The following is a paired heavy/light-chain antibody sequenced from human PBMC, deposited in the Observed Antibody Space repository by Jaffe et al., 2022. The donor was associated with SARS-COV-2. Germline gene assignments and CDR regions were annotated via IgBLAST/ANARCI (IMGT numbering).Light chain of an antibody. J-gene: IGKJ4*01. CDR1: QGISSY. V-gene: IGKV1-9*01. Sequence: DIQLTQSPSFLSASVGDRVTITCRASQGISSYLAWYQQKPGKAPKLLIYAASTLQSGVPSRFSGSGSGTEFTLTISSLQPEDFATYYCQQLNSYPSLTFGGGTKVEIK. CDR3: QQLNSYPSLT. CDR2: AAS.
Heavy chain of an antibody. J-gene: IGHJ6*02. CDR1: GFTFDDYA. Sequence: EVQLVESGGGLVQPGRSLRLSCAASGFTFDDYAMHWVRQAPGKGLEWVSGISWNSGSIGYADSVKGRFTISRDNAKNSLYLQMNSLRAEDTALYYCAKGSRVVVPAATSYYYGMDVWGQGTTVTVSS. D-gene: IGHD2-2*01. CDR2: ISWNSGSI. V-gene: IGHV3-9*01. CDR3: AKGSRVVVPAATSYYYGMDV.